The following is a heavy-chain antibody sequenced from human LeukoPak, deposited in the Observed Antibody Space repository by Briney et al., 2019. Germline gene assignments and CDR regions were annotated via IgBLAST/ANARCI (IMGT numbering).Heavy chain of an antibody. Sequence: GGSLRLSCAASGFTVSSSYMTWVRQAPGKGLEWVSVIYSGGSTYYADSVKGRFTISRDNSKNTLYLLMNSLRAEDTAVYYCARDRVTRGYSYSTPLYGMDVWGQGTTVTVSS. CDR2: IYSGGST. V-gene: IGHV3-53*01. CDR3: ARDRVTRGYSYSTPLYGMDV. D-gene: IGHD5-18*01. J-gene: IGHJ6*02. CDR1: GFTVSSSY.